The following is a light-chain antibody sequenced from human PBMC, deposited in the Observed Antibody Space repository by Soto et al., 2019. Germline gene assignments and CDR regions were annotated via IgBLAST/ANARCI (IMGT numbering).Light chain of an antibody. Sequence: AIQLTQSPSSLSASVGDRVTMTCLAIQGISSALAWYQQKPGKAPKLLIYDASSLESGVPSRFSGSGSGTDFTLTISSLQPEDFATYYCQQFNNYPITFGQGTRLEIK. CDR1: QGISSA. CDR2: DAS. CDR3: QQFNNYPIT. J-gene: IGKJ5*01. V-gene: IGKV1D-13*01.